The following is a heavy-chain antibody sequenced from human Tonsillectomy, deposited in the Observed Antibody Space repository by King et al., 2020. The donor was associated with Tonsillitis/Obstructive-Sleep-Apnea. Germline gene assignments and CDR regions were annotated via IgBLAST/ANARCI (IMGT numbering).Heavy chain of an antibody. D-gene: IGHD3-10*01. Sequence: VQLVESGGGVVQPGRSLRLSCAASGFTFSSFGMHWVRQAPGKGLEWVTVIWCDGTNEYYADSVKGRFTISRDNSKNTLYLQMNSQRAEEPAVYYCERELEGYGSGGFDYWGQGTLVTVSS. CDR1: GFTFSSFG. J-gene: IGHJ4*02. V-gene: IGHV3-33*01. CDR3: ERELEGYGSGGFDY. CDR2: IWCDGTNE.